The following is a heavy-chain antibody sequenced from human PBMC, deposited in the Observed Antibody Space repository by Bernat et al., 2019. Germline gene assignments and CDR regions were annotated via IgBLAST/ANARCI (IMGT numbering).Heavy chain of an antibody. CDR3: AREGDRFRDYIDY. CDR2: ISSGVSTI. J-gene: IGHJ4*02. Sequence: EVQLVESGGGLVQPGGSLRLSCVVSGFTFSSYDMNWVRQAPGKGLEWVSYISSGVSTIYYGDSVKGRFTTSRDNAKNSLYLQMNSLRAEDTAVYYCAREGDRFRDYIDYWGQGTLVTVSS. CDR1: GFTFSSYD. D-gene: IGHD2-21*02. V-gene: IGHV3-48*03.